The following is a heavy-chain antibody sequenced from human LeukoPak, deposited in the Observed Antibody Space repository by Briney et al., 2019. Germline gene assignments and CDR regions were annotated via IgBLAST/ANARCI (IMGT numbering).Heavy chain of an antibody. CDR2: IDKRGNT. CDR3: ARGGASCYGCHNSFDP. V-gene: IGHV4-4*08. J-gene: IGHJ5*02. D-gene: IGHD2-2*01. CDR1: GDSIRTDY. Sequence: SETLSLTCSVYGDSIRTDYWSWIRQSPGKGLEWIGKIDKRGNTQYNPSFESRVTVSSDTSKNEFSLKLNAVTAADTAIYYCARGGASCYGCHNSFDPWGQGTRVTVCS.